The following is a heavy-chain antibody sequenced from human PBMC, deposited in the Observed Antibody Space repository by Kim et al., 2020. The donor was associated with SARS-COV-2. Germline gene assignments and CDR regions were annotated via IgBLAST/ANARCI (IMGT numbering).Heavy chain of an antibody. V-gene: IGHV1-3*01. D-gene: IGHD4-17*01. J-gene: IGHJ4*02. CDR2: INAGNGNT. CDR1: GYTFTSYA. Sequence: ASVKVSCKASGYTFTSYAMHWVRQAPGQRLEWMGWINAGNGNTKYSQKFQGRVTITRDTSASTAYMELSSLRSEDTAVYYCARGRVGDYGDLRFDYWGQGTLVTVSS. CDR3: ARGRVGDYGDLRFDY.